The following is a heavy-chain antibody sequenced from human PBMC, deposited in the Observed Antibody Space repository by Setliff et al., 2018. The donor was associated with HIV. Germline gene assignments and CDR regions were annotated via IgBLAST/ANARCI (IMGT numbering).Heavy chain of an antibody. V-gene: IGHV4-59*11. J-gene: IGHJ4*02. CDR1: GGSISSHY. CDR2: MYYGGSA. D-gene: IGHD2-15*01. Sequence: TLSLTCTVSGGSISSHYWSWIRQPPGKGLEWIGSMYYGGSATYNPSLKSRVTISIDTSKSQFSLKLSSATAADTAVYFCVGRFGLVQIFYFDYWGQGMLVTVSS. CDR3: VGRFGLVQIFYFDY.